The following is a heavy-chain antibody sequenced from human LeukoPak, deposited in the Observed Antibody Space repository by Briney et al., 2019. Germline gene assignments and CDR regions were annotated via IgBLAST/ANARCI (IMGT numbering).Heavy chain of an antibody. CDR1: GNSLSELT. D-gene: IGHD3-3*01. V-gene: IGHV1-24*01. CDR3: TTRSGDFWSGFVN. J-gene: IGHJ4*02. CDR2: FDPDEAKM. Sequence: GASVTVSCNVSGNSLSELTIQWVRQAPGKGLECLGVFDPDEAKMVYAQNFHDRVTMTEDTSTQTAYMELSGLTSDDTAVYYCTTRSGDFWSGFVNWGQGTLVTVSS.